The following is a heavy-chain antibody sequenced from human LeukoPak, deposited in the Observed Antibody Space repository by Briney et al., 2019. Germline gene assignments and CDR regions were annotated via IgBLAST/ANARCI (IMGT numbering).Heavy chain of an antibody. CDR3: ARGDWGSNFDY. J-gene: IGHJ4*02. V-gene: IGHV3-48*01. CDR2: ISSTSSTI. D-gene: IGHD7-27*01. Sequence: GGSLRLSCAASGFTFSSYNMNWVRQAPAKGLEWLSYISSTSSTIYYADSVKGRLTISRDNAKNSLYLHMNSLRGEDTAVYYCARGDWGSNFDYWGQGTLVTVSS. CDR1: GFTFSSYN.